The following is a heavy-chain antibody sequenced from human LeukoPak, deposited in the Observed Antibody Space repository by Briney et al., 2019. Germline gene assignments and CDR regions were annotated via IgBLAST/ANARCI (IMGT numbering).Heavy chain of an antibody. CDR3: ARVTGVVVPAAGYMDV. Sequence: PSETLSLTCTVSGGSISSGGYSWSWIRQPPGKGLEWIGYIYHSGSTYYNPSLKSRVTISVDRSKNQFSLKLSSVTAADTAVYYCARVTGVVVPAAGYMDVWGKGTTVTVSS. D-gene: IGHD2-2*01. CDR1: GGSISSGGYS. V-gene: IGHV4-30-2*01. CDR2: IYHSGST. J-gene: IGHJ6*03.